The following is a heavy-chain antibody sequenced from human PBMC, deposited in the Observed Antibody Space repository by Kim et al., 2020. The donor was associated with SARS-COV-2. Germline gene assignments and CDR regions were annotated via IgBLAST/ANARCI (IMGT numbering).Heavy chain of an antibody. Sequence: NTKYSQKFQGRVTITRDTSASTAYMELSSLGSEDTAVYYCARWSQQPVDYWGQGTLVTVSS. V-gene: IGHV1-3*01. J-gene: IGHJ4*02. CDR3: ARWSQQPVDY. CDR2: NT. D-gene: IGHD6-13*01.